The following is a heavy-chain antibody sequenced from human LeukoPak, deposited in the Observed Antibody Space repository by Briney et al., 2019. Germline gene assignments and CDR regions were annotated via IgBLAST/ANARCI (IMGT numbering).Heavy chain of an antibody. D-gene: IGHD3-10*01. CDR1: GGSISSSNW. CDR2: IYHSGST. J-gene: IGHJ4*02. CDR3: ARPRGRYGSGSYRGY. V-gene: IGHV4-4*02. Sequence: SETLSLTCAVSGGSISSSNWWSWVRQPPGKGLEWIGEIYHSGSTNYNPSLKSRVTISVDKSKNQFSLKLSSVTAADTAVYYCARPRGRYGSGSYRGYWGQGTLVTVSS.